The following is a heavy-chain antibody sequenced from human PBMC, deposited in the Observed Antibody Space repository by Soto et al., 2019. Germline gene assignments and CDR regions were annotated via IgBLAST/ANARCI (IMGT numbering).Heavy chain of an antibody. CDR2: INPSGGST. D-gene: IGHD6-19*01. Sequence: ASVKVSCKASGYTFTSYYMHWVRQAPGQGLEWMGIINPSGGSTSYAQKFQGRVTMTRDTSTSTVYMELSSLRSEDTAVYYCAREGGTQWLVRSGYYGIDVWGQGTTVTVSS. CDR3: AREGGTQWLVRSGYYGIDV. J-gene: IGHJ6*02. CDR1: GYTFTSYY. V-gene: IGHV1-46*01.